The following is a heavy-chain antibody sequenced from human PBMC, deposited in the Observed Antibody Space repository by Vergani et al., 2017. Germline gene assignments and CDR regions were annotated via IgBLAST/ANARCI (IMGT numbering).Heavy chain of an antibody. CDR2: INHSGST. CDR1: GGSFSGYY. V-gene: IGHV4-34*01. D-gene: IGHD3-22*01. Sequence: QVQLQQWGAGLLKPSETLSLTCAVYGGSFSGYYWIWIRQPPGKGLEWIGEINHSGSTNYNPSLKSRVTISVDTSKNQFSLKLSSVTAADTAVYYCARRPYYYDSSGYSKYYYYGMDVWGQGTTVTVSS. J-gene: IGHJ6*02. CDR3: ARRPYYYDSSGYSKYYYYGMDV.